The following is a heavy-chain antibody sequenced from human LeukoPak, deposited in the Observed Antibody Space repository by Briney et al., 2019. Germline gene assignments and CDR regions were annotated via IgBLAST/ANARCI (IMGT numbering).Heavy chain of an antibody. CDR3: ARYRLSIAAAGNNWFDP. CDR2: IYYSGST. V-gene: IGHV4-39*01. Sequence: PSETLSLTCTVSGGSISSSSYYWGWIRQPPGKGLERIGSIYYSGSTYYNPSLKSRVTISVDTSKNQFSLKLSSVTAADTAVYYCARYRLSIAAAGNNWFDPWGQGTLVTVSS. J-gene: IGHJ5*02. CDR1: GGSISSSSYY. D-gene: IGHD6-13*01.